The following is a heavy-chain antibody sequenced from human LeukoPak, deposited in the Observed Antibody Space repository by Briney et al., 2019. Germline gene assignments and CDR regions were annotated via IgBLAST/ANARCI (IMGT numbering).Heavy chain of an antibody. D-gene: IGHD3-22*01. Sequence: GESLKISCKGSGYSFTSYWIGWVRQMPGKGLEWMGIIYPGDSDTRYSPSFQGQATISADKSISTAYLRWSSLKASDTAMYYCARQNRYYYDSSGHGYYYYMDVWGKGTTVTVSS. CDR1: GYSFTSYW. CDR3: ARQNRYYYDSSGHGYYYYMDV. J-gene: IGHJ6*03. V-gene: IGHV5-51*01. CDR2: IYPGDSDT.